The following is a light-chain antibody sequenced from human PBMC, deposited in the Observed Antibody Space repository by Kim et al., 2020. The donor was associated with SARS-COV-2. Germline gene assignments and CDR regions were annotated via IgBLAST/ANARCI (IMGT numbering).Light chain of an antibody. Sequence: ASVGDRGTFACRASQGISDHLAWYQQKPGKIPELLIYAVSTLQSGVPSRFSGSGSGTDFTLTISSLQPEDVATYYCQKYNVGPLTFGGGTKVDIK. CDR2: AVS. CDR1: QGISDH. J-gene: IGKJ4*01. V-gene: IGKV1-27*01. CDR3: QKYNVGPLT.